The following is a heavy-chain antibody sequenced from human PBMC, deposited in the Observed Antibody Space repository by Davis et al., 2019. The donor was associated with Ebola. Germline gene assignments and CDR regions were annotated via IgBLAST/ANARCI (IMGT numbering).Heavy chain of an antibody. CDR2: ISSSGSTI. CDR1: GFTFSDYY. V-gene: IGHV3-11*01. D-gene: IGHD2-2*01. J-gene: IGHJ6*02. CDR3: ARWLVVPAAMLRYYYYGMDV. Sequence: GGSLRLSCAASGFTFSDYYMSWIRQAPGKGLEWVLYISSSGSTIYYADSVKGRFTISRDNAKNSLYLQMNSLRAEDTAVYYCARWLVVPAAMLRYYYYGMDVWGQGTTVTVSS.